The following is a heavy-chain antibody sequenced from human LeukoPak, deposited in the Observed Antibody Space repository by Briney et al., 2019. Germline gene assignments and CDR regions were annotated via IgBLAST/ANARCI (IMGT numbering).Heavy chain of an antibody. Sequence: GGSLRLSCAASGFTFSSYGMHWVRQAPGKGLKWVAVIWYDGSNKYYADSVKGRFAISRDNSKNTLYLQMNSLRAEDTAVYYCAREGYYDSSGYFRYFDYWGQGTLVTVSS. CDR3: AREGYYDSSGYFRYFDY. J-gene: IGHJ4*02. V-gene: IGHV3-33*01. CDR2: IWYDGSNK. CDR1: GFTFSSYG. D-gene: IGHD3-22*01.